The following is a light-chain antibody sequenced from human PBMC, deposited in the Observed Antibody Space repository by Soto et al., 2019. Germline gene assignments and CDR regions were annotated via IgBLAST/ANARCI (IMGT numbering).Light chain of an antibody. CDR1: QGVSNW. CDR3: QQAGSFPLT. Sequence: DLQMTQSPSSVSASVGDRITITCRASQGVSNWLAWYQQKPGRAPNLLIYATSSLHSGVPSRFSGSGSGTDFTLTISSLKPEDFATYYCQQAGSFPLTFGPGTKLYIK. CDR2: ATS. V-gene: IGKV1-12*01. J-gene: IGKJ3*01.